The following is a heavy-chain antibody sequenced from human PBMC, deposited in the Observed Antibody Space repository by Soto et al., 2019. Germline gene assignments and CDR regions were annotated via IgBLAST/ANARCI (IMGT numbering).Heavy chain of an antibody. Sequence: PGGSLRLSCEASGFTFSSYAMSWVRQAPGEGLEWVSAISGSGGSTYYADSVKGRFTISRDNSKNTLYLQMNSLRAEDTAVYYCAKVGDLEWLFFDYYYGMDVWGQGTTVTVSS. D-gene: IGHD3-3*01. J-gene: IGHJ6*02. CDR1: GFTFSSYA. CDR2: ISGSGGST. CDR3: AKVGDLEWLFFDYYYGMDV. V-gene: IGHV3-23*01.